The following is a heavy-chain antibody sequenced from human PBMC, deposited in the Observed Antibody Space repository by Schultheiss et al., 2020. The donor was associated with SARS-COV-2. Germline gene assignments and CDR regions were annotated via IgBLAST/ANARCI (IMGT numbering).Heavy chain of an antibody. J-gene: IGHJ6*03. CDR3: ARDGGTIVVPFMDV. Sequence: GGSLRLSCAASGFTFSSYSMNWVRQAPGKGLEWVSGISWNSGSIGYADSVKGRFTISRDNFKNTLYLQMNSLRAEDTAVYYCARDGGTIVVPFMDVWGKGTTVTVSS. CDR2: ISWNSGSI. D-gene: IGHD2-2*01. V-gene: IGHV3-9*01. CDR1: GFTFSSYS.